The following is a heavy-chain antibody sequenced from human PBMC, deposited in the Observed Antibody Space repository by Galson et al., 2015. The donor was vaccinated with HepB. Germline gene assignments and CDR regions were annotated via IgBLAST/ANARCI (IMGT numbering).Heavy chain of an antibody. CDR3: VRGLDPDY. V-gene: IGHV1-8*01. CDR2: MNPRSDYT. J-gene: IGHJ4*02. Sequence: SVKVSCKASGYTFSGYDMMWVRQAPGQGLEWMGWMNPRSDYTGYAEKFKGRVIMTGDSSISTAYMELTSLTLEDTGVYYCVRGLDPDYWGQGALVTVSS. CDR1: GYTFSGYD.